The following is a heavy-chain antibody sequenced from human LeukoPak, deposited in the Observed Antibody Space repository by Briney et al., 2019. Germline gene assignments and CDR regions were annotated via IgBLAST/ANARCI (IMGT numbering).Heavy chain of an antibody. CDR2: IYTSGST. D-gene: IGHD5-12*01. CDR1: GGSISSYY. CDR3: ARGGFFAITAPDY. J-gene: IGHJ4*02. Sequence: SETLSLTCTVSGGSISSYYYSWIRQPAGKGLEWIGRIYTSGSTNYNPSLKSRVTMSVDTSKNQFSLKLNPVTAADTAVYYCARGGFFAITAPDYWGQGTLVTVSS. V-gene: IGHV4-4*07.